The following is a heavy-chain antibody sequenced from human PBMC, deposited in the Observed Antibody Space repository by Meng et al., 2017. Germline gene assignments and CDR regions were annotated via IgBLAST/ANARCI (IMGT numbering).Heavy chain of an antibody. CDR3: AREGYCSGGGCYGYGMDV. D-gene: IGHD2-15*01. J-gene: IGHJ6*02. Sequence: ASVKVSCKASGYTFTSYAMHWVRQAPGQGLEWMGWINPNSGGTNYAQKFQGRVTMTRDTSISTAYMELSRLRSDDTAVYYCAREGYCSGGGCYGYGMDVWGQGTTVTVSS. CDR1: GYTFTSYA. CDR2: INPNSGGT. V-gene: IGHV1-2*02.